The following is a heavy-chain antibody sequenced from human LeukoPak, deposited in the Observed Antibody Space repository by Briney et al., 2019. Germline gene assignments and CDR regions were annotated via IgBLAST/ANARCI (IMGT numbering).Heavy chain of an antibody. CDR1: GYTFTSYD. CDR2: INPTGGST. D-gene: IGHD6-13*01. V-gene: IGHV1-46*01. J-gene: IGHJ4*02. Sequence: ASVKVSCKASGYTFTSYDLNWVRQAPGQGLEWMGIINPTGGSTTYAQKFQGRVTMTRDTSTSTVFMEVNSLRSEDTAVYYCALYSSTWYWGQGTLVTVSS. CDR3: ALYSSTWY.